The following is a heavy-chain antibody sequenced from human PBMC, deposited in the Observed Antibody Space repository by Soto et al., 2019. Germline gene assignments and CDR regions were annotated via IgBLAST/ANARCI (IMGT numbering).Heavy chain of an antibody. V-gene: IGHV4-39*01. CDR3: ARLRGVVMIFDY. Sequence: QLQLQESGPGLVKPSETLSLTCTVSGGSISSSSYYWGWIRQPPGKGLEWIGSIYYSGSTYYNPSLKRRVTMPVATSKNQFSLKLGSVTAADTAVYYCARLRGVVMIFDYWGQGTLVTVSS. D-gene: IGHD2-15*01. CDR2: IYYSGST. CDR1: GGSISSSSYY. J-gene: IGHJ4*02.